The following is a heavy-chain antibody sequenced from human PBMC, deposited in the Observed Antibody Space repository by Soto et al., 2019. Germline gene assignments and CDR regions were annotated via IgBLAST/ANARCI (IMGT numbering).Heavy chain of an antibody. J-gene: IGHJ5*02. CDR1: GFTFSSYA. Sequence: GGSLRLSCAASGFTFSSYAMHWVRQAPGKGLEWVAVISYDGSNKYYADSVKGRFTISRDNSKNTLYLQMNSLRAEDTAVYYCARDQSYYYDSSGWGWFDPRGQGTLVTVSS. CDR2: ISYDGSNK. CDR3: ARDQSYYYDSSGWGWFDP. D-gene: IGHD3-22*01. V-gene: IGHV3-30*04.